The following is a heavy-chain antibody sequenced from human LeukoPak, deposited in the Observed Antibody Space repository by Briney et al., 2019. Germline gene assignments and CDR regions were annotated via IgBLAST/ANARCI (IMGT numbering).Heavy chain of an antibody. V-gene: IGHV4-59*01. CDR3: ARVGSSWYYMDV. CDR1: GGSISSYY. J-gene: IGHJ6*03. Sequence: SETLSLTCTVSGGSISSYYWSWIRQPPGKGLEWIGYIYYSGSTNYNPSLKSRVTISEDTFKNQFSLKLSSVTAADTAVYYSARVGSSWYYMDVWGKGTTVTVSS. D-gene: IGHD2-2*01. CDR2: IYYSGST.